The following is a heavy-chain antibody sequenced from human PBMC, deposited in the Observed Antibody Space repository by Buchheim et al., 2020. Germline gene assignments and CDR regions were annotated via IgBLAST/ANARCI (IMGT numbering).Heavy chain of an antibody. D-gene: IGHD4-11*01. V-gene: IGHV4-61*01. CDR1: GGSVSSDTYY. CDR3: ARDRNGRGWFDP. CDR2: IFSSGRT. Sequence: QVQLQESGPGLVKPSETLSLTCAVSGGSVSSDTYYWTWIRQPPGKELEWIGYIFSSGRTNYNPSLKSRVTISVDTSKNQFSLRLSSVTAADTAVYYCARDRNGRGWFDPWGQGTL. J-gene: IGHJ5*02.